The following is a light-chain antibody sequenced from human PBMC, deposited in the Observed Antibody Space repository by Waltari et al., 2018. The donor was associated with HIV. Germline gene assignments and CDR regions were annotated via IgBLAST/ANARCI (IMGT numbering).Light chain of an antibody. CDR3: QQRSNWPPALT. CDR1: QIVSSY. V-gene: IGKV3-11*01. Sequence: EIVLTQSPATLSLSPGARATLSCRASQIVSSYLAWYQQKPGQAPRLLIYDASNRATGIPARFSGSGSGTDFTLTISSLEPEDFAVYYCQQRSNWPPALTFGGGTKVEIK. CDR2: DAS. J-gene: IGKJ4*01.